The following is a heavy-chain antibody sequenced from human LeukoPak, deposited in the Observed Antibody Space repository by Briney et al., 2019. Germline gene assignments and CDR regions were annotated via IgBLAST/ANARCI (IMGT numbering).Heavy chain of an antibody. CDR1: GFTFSSYG. J-gene: IGHJ3*02. CDR2: IRYDGSNK. D-gene: IGHD3-22*01. CDR3: AKDSRAYYYDSSGYKLSDRRGAAFDI. Sequence: GGSLRLSCAASGFTFSSYGMHWVRQAPGKGLEWVAFIRYDGSNKYYADSVKGRFTISRDNSKNTLYLQMNSLRAEDTAVYYCAKDSRAYYYDSSGYKLSDRRGAAFDIWGQGTMVTVSS. V-gene: IGHV3-30*02.